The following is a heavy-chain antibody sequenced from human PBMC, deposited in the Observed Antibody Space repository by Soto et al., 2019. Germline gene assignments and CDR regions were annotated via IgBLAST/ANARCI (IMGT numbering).Heavy chain of an antibody. J-gene: IGHJ6*02. D-gene: IGHD1-26*01. Sequence: SETLSLTCAAYGGSFSGYYWSWIRQPPGKGLEWIGEINHSGSTNYNPSLKSRVTISVDTSKNQFSLKLSPVTAADTAVYYCARGREAPRGSYYYSRSPYYYYYGMDVWGQGTTVTVSS. V-gene: IGHV4-34*01. CDR2: INHSGST. CDR1: GGSFSGYY. CDR3: ARGREAPRGSYYYSRSPYYYYYGMDV.